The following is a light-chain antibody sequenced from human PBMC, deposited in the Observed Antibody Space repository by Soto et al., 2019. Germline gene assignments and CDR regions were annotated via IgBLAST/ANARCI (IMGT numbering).Light chain of an antibody. J-gene: IGLJ2*01. CDR1: SSDIGNYDY. V-gene: IGLV2-14*01. CDR2: DVS. CDR3: SSYSGSPGRV. Sequence: QSALTQPASLSGSPGQSITISCTGTSSDIGNYDYVSWYQQHPGKAPKLMLFDVSIRPSGVSSRFSGSKSGNTASLTISGLQAEDEADYYCSSYSGSPGRVSGGGTKVTVL.